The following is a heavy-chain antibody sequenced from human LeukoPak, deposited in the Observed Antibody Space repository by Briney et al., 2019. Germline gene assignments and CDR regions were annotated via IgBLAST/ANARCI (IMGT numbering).Heavy chain of an antibody. CDR2: IYSSGST. CDR3: ARELRFLEWLLSTGPSNAFDI. D-gene: IGHD3-3*01. V-gene: IGHV4-59*01. CDR1: GGSISSYY. J-gene: IGHJ3*02. Sequence: PSEPLSLPCPVSGGSISSYYWSWIRQPPGKGLEWIGYIYSSGSTNYNPSLKSRVTILVDTSENQFSLKLSSVTAADTAVYYCARELRFLEWLLSTGPSNAFDIWGQGTMVTVSS.